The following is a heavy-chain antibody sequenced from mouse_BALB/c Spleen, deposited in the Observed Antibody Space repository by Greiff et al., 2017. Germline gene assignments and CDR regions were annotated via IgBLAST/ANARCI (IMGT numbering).Heavy chain of an antibody. D-gene: IGHD1-2*01. Sequence: EVKLVESGGGLVQPGGSRKLSCAASGFTFSDYGMAWVRQAPGKGPEWVAFISNLAYSIYYADTVTGRFTISRENAKNTLYLEMSSLRSEDTAMYYCARATATYSAMDYGGQGTSVTVSS. CDR1: GFTFSDYG. J-gene: IGHJ4*01. V-gene: IGHV5-15*02. CDR3: ARATATYSAMDY. CDR2: ISNLAYSI.